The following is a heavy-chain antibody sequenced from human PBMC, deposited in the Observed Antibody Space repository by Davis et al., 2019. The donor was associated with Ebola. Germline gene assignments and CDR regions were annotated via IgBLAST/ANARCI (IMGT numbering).Heavy chain of an antibody. V-gene: IGHV3-33*06. CDR2: IWYDGSNK. D-gene: IGHD3-10*01. Sequence: GESLKISCAASGFTFSSYGMHWVRQAPGKGLEWVAVIWYDGSNKYYADSVKGRFTISRDNSKNTLYLQMNSLRAEDTAVYYCVKFPGIRSAFDIWGQGTMVTVSS. CDR1: GFTFSSYG. J-gene: IGHJ3*02. CDR3: VKFPGIRSAFDI.